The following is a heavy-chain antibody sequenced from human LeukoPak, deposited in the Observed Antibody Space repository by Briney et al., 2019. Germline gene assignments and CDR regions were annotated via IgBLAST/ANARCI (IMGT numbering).Heavy chain of an antibody. CDR1: GGSISSYY. CDR3: ARDMVRGVMKTDNGFDP. J-gene: IGHJ5*02. D-gene: IGHD3-10*01. Sequence: SQTLSLTCTVSGGSISSYYWSCIRHPPGEWLGWHGYIFYSGSTNYNPSLKSRVTISVDTSKNQFSLKLSSVTAADTAVYYCARDMVRGVMKTDNGFDPWGQGTLVTVSS. CDR2: IFYSGST. V-gene: IGHV4-59*01.